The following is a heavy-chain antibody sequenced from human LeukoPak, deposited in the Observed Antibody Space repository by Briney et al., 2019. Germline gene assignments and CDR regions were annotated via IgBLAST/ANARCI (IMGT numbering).Heavy chain of an antibody. CDR3: ATTPGGYYDSSGYYFHY. J-gene: IGHJ4*02. CDR2: IIPVFGSV. V-gene: IGHV1-69*13. CDR1: GGTFNNYA. Sequence: GASVKVSCKASGGTFNNYAISWVRQAPGQGLEWMGGIIPVFGSVIYAQKFEGRVTTTADQSTSTAYMELNSLTSEDTAVYYCATTPGGYYDSSGYYFHYWGQGTLVTVSS. D-gene: IGHD3-22*01.